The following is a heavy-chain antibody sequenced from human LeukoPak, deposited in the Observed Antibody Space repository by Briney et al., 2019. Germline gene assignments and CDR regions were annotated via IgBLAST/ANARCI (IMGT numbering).Heavy chain of an antibody. D-gene: IGHD2-15*01. CDR2: INPNSGGT. CDR3: ARERLRLGYERTNWFDP. Sequence: ASVKVSCKASGYTFTGYYMHWVRQAPGQGLEWMGWINPNSGGTNYAQKFQGRVTMTRDTSVSTVYMELSRLRSDDTAVYYCARERLRLGYERTNWFDPWGQGTLVTVSS. V-gene: IGHV1-2*02. J-gene: IGHJ5*02. CDR1: GYTFTGYY.